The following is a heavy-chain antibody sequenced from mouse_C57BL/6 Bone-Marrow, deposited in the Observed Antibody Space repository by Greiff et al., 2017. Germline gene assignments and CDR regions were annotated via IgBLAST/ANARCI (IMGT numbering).Heavy chain of an antibody. CDR3: ARRYYGSREYYFDY. CDR2: ISSGSSTI. D-gene: IGHD1-1*01. J-gene: IGHJ2*01. CDR1: GFTFSDYG. V-gene: IGHV5-17*01. Sequence: EVQLMESGGGLVKPGGSLKLSCAASGFTFSDYGMHWVRQAPEKGLEWVAYISSGSSTIYYADTVKGRFTISRDNAKNTLFLQMTSLRSEDTAMYYCARRYYGSREYYFDYWGQGTTLTVSS.